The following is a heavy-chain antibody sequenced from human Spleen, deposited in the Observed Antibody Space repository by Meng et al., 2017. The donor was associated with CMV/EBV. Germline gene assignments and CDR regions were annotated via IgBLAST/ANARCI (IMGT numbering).Heavy chain of an antibody. CDR2: IIPIFGTA. CDR1: GYTFTSYD. Sequence: SVKVFCKASGYTFTSYDINWVRQATGQGLEWMGGIIPIFGTANYAQKFQGRVTITTDESTSTAYMELSSLRSEDTAVYYCALEYSSSSAPSTGMDVWGQGTTVTVSS. D-gene: IGHD6-6*01. J-gene: IGHJ6*02. V-gene: IGHV1-69*05. CDR3: ALEYSSSSAPSTGMDV.